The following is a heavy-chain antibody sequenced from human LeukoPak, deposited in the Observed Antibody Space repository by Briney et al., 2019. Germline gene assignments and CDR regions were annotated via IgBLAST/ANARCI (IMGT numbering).Heavy chain of an antibody. J-gene: IGHJ4*02. D-gene: IGHD3-22*01. CDR3: AKDPNYYDSSGCDY. CDR1: GFTFSSYC. V-gene: IGHV3-30*02. CDR2: IRYDGSNK. Sequence: GGSLTLSCAASGFTFSSYCMHWVRQAPGKGLEWVAFIRYDGSNKYYADSVKGRFTISRDNSKNTLYLQMNSLRAEDTAVYYCAKDPNYYDSSGCDYWGQGTLVTVSS.